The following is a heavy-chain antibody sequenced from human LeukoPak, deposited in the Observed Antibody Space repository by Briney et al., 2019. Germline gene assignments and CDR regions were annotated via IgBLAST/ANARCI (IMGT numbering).Heavy chain of an antibody. Sequence: PSETLSLTCTVSGGSISSYYWSWIRQPPWKGLEWIGYIYYSGSTNYNPSLKSRVTISVDTSKNQFSLKLSSVTAADTAVYYCASSVVRVDSSGWPFDYWGQGTLVTVSS. J-gene: IGHJ4*02. CDR3: ASSVVRVDSSGWPFDY. D-gene: IGHD6-19*01. CDR2: IYYSGST. V-gene: IGHV4-59*01. CDR1: GGSISSYY.